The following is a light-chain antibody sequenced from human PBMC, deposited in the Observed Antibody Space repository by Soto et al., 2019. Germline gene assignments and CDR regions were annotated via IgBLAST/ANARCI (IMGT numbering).Light chain of an antibody. CDR1: QDLSNF. V-gene: IGKV1-27*01. Sequence: DIQISQSPSSLSASVGDRVTITCRASQDLSNFLAWYQQKPGRAPDLLVYEASTLQSGVPPRFNGGGSGTHFTLTISSLQPEDDAPYYCQKYKSAPYTFGQGTKLEIK. CDR3: QKYKSAPYT. J-gene: IGKJ2*01. CDR2: EAS.